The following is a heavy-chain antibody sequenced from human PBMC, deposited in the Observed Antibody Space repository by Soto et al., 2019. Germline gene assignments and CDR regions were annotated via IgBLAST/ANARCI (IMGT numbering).Heavy chain of an antibody. Sequence: QVQLQQWGAGLLKPSETLSLTCAVYGGSFSGYYWSWIRQPPGKGLEWIGEINHSGSTNYNPSLKSRVTMSVDTSKNQFSLKLSSVTAADTAVYYCARGRRIVVQLGNWFDPWGQGTLVTVSS. CDR2: INHSGST. CDR3: ARGRRIVVQLGNWFDP. CDR1: GGSFSGYY. V-gene: IGHV4-34*01. D-gene: IGHD3-22*01. J-gene: IGHJ5*02.